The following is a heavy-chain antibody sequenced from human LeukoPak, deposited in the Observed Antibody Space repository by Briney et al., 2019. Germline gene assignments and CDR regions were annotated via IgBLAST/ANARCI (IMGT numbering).Heavy chain of an antibody. Sequence: ASVKVSCKASGYTFTSYDINWVRQATGQGLEWMGWMNPNSGNTGYAQKFQGRVTITADESTSTAYMELSSLRSEDTAVYYCARDGYYCSSTSCYNYFQHWGQGTLVTVSS. D-gene: IGHD2-2*02. CDR3: ARDGYYCSSTSCYNYFQH. CDR2: MNPNSGNT. J-gene: IGHJ1*01. CDR1: GYTFTSYD. V-gene: IGHV1-8*01.